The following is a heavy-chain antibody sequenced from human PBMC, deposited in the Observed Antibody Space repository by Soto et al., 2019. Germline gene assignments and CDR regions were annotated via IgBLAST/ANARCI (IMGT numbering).Heavy chain of an antibody. D-gene: IGHD3-10*01. V-gene: IGHV4-30-4*01. CDR3: ARAAGGYYGSGSYQGMDY. CDR1: GGSISSGDYY. Sequence: QVQLQESGPGLVKPSQTLSLTCTVSGGSISSGDYYWSWIRQPPGKGLEWIGYIYYSGSTYYNPSLKSRVTISVDTSKNQFSLKLSSVTAADTAVYYCARAAGGYYGSGSYQGMDYWGQGTLVTVSS. J-gene: IGHJ4*02. CDR2: IYYSGST.